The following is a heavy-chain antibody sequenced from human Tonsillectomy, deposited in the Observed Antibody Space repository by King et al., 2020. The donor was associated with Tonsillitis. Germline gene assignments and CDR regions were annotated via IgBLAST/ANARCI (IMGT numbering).Heavy chain of an antibody. J-gene: IGHJ4*02. CDR2: ISYDGSNK. CDR1: GFTFSSYG. D-gene: IGHD3-22*01. V-gene: IGHV3-30*18. Sequence: VQLVESGGGVVQPGRSLRLSCAASGFTFSSYGMHWVRQAPGKGLEWVAVISYDGSNKHYTDSVKGRFTISRDNSKNTLYLQTNSLRTEDTAVYFCAKGSDSSGYYYLPSDYWGQGTLVTVSS. CDR3: AKGSDSSGYYYLPSDY.